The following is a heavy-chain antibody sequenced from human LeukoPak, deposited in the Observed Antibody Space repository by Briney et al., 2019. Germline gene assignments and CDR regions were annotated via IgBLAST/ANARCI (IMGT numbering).Heavy chain of an antibody. CDR3: ATLGENRDSGYYFDS. Sequence: GGSLRLSCAASGFTFSSYWMHWVRQAPGKGLVWLSRINSDGSSTTYADSVKGRFTISGDNAKNTLYLQMTSLRAEDTAVYYCATLGENRDSGYYFDSWGQGTLVTVSS. V-gene: IGHV3-74*01. D-gene: IGHD1-14*01. CDR1: GFTFSSYW. J-gene: IGHJ4*02. CDR2: INSDGSST.